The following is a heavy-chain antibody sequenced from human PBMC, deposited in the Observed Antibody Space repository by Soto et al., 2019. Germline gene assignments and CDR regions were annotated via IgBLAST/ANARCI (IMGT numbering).Heavy chain of an antibody. V-gene: IGHV3-15*01. CDR1: GFTFSNAW. Sequence: GGSLRLSCAASGFTFSNAWMSWVRQAPGKGLEWVGRIKSKTDGGTTDYAAPVKGRFTISRDDSKNTLYLQMNSLKTEDTAVYYCTTDSLTQHCSSTSCYDWFDPWGQGTLVTVS. D-gene: IGHD2-2*01. J-gene: IGHJ5*02. CDR3: TTDSLTQHCSSTSCYDWFDP. CDR2: IKSKTDGGTT.